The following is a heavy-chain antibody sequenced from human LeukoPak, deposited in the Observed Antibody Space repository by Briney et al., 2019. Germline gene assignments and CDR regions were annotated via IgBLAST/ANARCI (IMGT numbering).Heavy chain of an antibody. D-gene: IGHD3-22*01. CDR2: IYTSGSS. CDR3: ARDHPSYYYDSSGYYFDY. V-gene: IGHV4-4*07. J-gene: IGHJ4*02. Sequence: PSDTLSLTCTVSGGSISSYYWSWIRQPAGKGLEWIGRIYTSGSSNYNPSLKSRVTMSIDTSKNQFSLKLSSVTAADTAVYYCARDHPSYYYDSSGYYFDYWGQGTLVTVSS. CDR1: GGSISSYY.